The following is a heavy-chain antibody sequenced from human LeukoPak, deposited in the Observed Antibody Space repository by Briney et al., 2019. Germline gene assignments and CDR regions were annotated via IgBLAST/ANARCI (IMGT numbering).Heavy chain of an antibody. V-gene: IGHV4-59*01. D-gene: IGHD3-10*01. CDR3: ARGGYYGSGNDFRFDP. Sequence: PSETLSLTCTVSGGSISSYYWSWLRQPPGRGLEWVGYIYYSGSTNYKPSLTSRVTIPLDTSKNQFSLKLSSVTAADPAVYYCARGGYYGSGNDFRFDPWGQGTLVTVSS. CDR1: GGSISSYY. J-gene: IGHJ5*02. CDR2: IYYSGST.